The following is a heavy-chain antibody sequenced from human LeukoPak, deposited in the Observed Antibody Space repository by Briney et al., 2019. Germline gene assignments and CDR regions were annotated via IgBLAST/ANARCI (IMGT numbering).Heavy chain of an antibody. CDR1: GGSFSGYY. J-gene: IGHJ4*02. CDR2: INHSGST. CDR3: ARGSGIAAALPSDY. V-gene: IGHV4-34*01. D-gene: IGHD6-13*01. Sequence: SETLSLTCAVYGGSFSGYYWSWIRQPPRRGLEWMGEINHSGSTNYNPSLNSRVTISVDTSKNQFSLKLSSVTAADTAVYYCARGSGIAAALPSDYWGQGTLVTVSS.